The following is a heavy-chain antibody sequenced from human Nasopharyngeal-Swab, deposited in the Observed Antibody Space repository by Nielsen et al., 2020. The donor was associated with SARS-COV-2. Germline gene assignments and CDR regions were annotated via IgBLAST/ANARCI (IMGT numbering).Heavy chain of an antibody. CDR2: VNEDGSRT. CDR1: GFTLSSYC. J-gene: IGHJ4*02. CDR3: TRDDGQLGDY. D-gene: IGHD6-6*01. V-gene: IGHV3-74*01. Sequence: GESLKISCAASGFTLSSYCMTWVRQAPGKGLVWVSRVNEDGSRTDYADSVKGRFTISRDNSRNTLSLQMHSLRAEDTAVYYCTRDDGQLGDYWGQGTLVTVSS.